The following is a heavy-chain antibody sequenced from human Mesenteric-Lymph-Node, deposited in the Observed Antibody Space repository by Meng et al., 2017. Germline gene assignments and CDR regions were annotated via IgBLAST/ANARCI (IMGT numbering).Heavy chain of an antibody. CDR2: IKQDGSEK. D-gene: IGHD3-10*01. J-gene: IGHJ3*02. CDR1: GFTFSSYW. V-gene: IGHV3-7*01. CDR3: ARVQYGSGSFRGAFDI. Sequence: GGSLRLSCAASGFTFSSYWMSWVRQAPGKGLEWVANIKQDGSEKYYVDSVKGRFTISRDNAKNSLYLQMNSLRAEDTAVYYCARVQYGSGSFRGAFDIWGQGTMVTVSS.